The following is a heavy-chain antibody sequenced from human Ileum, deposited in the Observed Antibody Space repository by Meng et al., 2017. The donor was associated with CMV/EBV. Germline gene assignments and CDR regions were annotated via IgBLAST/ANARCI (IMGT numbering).Heavy chain of an antibody. Sequence: ASVKVSCKASGYTFINHDINWVRQAPGQGLEWMGWISPTSGGTFYAQNFQGRVTMTRDTSINTAYMELRRLTSDDTAVYYCARHGDYLDVWGQGTTVTVSS. CDR1: GYTFINHD. CDR2: ISPTSGGT. J-gene: IGHJ6*02. V-gene: IGHV1-2*02. D-gene: IGHD4-17*01. CDR3: ARHGDYLDV.